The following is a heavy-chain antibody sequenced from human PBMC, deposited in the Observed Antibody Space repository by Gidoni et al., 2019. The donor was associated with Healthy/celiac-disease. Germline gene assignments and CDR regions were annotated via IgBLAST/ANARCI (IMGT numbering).Heavy chain of an antibody. D-gene: IGHD2-21*01. J-gene: IGHJ4*02. CDR3: ARCHFVDY. Sequence: QVQLLQSGAEVKKPGASVKASCKAAGYTFNSYDIHWGRQATGQGLEWMGWRNPNSGNTDYAPKFQGRVTMPRSTSISTAYLELSSLRSEDTSVYYCARCHFVDYWGQGTLVTVSS. CDR2: RNPNSGNT. CDR1: GYTFNSYD. V-gene: IGHV1-8*01.